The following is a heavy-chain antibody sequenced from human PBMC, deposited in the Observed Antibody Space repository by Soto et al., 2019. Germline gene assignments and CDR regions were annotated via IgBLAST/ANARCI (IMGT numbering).Heavy chain of an antibody. D-gene: IGHD5-12*01. CDR3: ARQEMATITSAFDY. J-gene: IGHJ4*02. Sequence: QLQLQESGPGLVKPSETLSLTCTVSGGSISSSSYYWGWIRQPPGKGLEWIGSIYYSGSTYYNPSLKSRVTIDVDTSKNQFSLKLSSVTAADTAVYYCARQEMATITSAFDYWGQGTLVTVSS. CDR2: IYYSGST. V-gene: IGHV4-39*01. CDR1: GGSISSSSYY.